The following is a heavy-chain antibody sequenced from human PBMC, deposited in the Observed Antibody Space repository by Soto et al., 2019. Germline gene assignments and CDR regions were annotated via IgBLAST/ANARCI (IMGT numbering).Heavy chain of an antibody. Sequence: PGGSLRLSCAASGFTFSSYAMSWVRQAPGKGLEWVSAISGSGGSTYYADSVKGRFTISRDNSKNTLYLQMNSLRAEDTAVYYCAKGRDIVVVVAATSAYWGQGTLVTVSS. CDR2: ISGSGGST. V-gene: IGHV3-23*01. J-gene: IGHJ4*02. D-gene: IGHD2-15*01. CDR1: GFTFSSYA. CDR3: AKGRDIVVVVAATSAY.